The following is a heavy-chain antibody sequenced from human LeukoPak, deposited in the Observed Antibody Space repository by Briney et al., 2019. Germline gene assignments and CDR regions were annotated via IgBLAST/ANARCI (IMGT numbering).Heavy chain of an antibody. CDR2: ISSSGSTI. CDR1: GFTFSSYE. J-gene: IGHJ4*02. CDR3: AREDTAMEFDC. D-gene: IGHD5-18*01. V-gene: IGHV3-48*03. Sequence: GGSLRLSCAASGFTFSSYEMNWVRQAPGKGLEWVSYISSSGSTIYYADSVKGRFTISRDNAKNSLYLQMNSLRAVDTAVYYCAREDTAMEFDCWGQGTLVTVSS.